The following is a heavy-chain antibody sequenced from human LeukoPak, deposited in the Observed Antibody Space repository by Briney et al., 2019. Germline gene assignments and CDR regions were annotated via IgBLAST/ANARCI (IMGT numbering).Heavy chain of an antibody. J-gene: IGHJ4*02. Sequence: PSETLSLTCTVSGGSISSYYWSWIRQPPGKGLEWIGYIYYSGSTNYNPSLKSRVTTSVDTSKNQFSLKLSSVTAADTAVYYCARDALTGYARVFDYWGQGTLVTVSS. CDR2: IYYSGST. D-gene: IGHD3-9*01. V-gene: IGHV4-59*01. CDR1: GGSISSYY. CDR3: ARDALTGYARVFDY.